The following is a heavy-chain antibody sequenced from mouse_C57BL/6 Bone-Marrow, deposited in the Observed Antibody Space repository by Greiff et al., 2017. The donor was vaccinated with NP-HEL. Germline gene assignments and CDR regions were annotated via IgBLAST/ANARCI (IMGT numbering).Heavy chain of an antibody. D-gene: IGHD1-1*01. V-gene: IGHV1-64*01. Sequence: QVHVKQPGAELVKPGASVKLSCKASGYTFTSYWMHWVKQRPGQGLEWIGMIHPNSGSTNYNEKFKSKATLTVDKSSSTAYMQLSSLTSEDSAVYYCAKGNYGQTPWFAYWGQGTLVTVSA. CDR1: GYTFTSYW. CDR2: IHPNSGST. J-gene: IGHJ3*01. CDR3: AKGNYGQTPWFAY.